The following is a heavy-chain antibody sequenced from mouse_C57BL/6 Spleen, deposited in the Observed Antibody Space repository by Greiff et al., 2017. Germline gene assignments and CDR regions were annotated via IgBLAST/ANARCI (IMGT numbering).Heavy chain of an antibody. CDR2: INPSNGGT. J-gene: IGHJ2*01. V-gene: IGHV1-53*01. Sequence: VQLQQSGTELVKPGASVKLSCKASGYTFTSYWMHWVKQRPGQGLEWIGNINPSNGGTNYNEKFKSKATLTVDKSSSTAYMQLSSLTSEDSAVYYCARTYYGSSPPFDYWGQGTTLTVSS. CDR3: ARTYYGSSPPFDY. CDR1: GYTFTSYW. D-gene: IGHD1-1*01.